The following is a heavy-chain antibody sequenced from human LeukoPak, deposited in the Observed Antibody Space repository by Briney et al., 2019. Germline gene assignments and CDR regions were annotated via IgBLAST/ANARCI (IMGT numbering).Heavy chain of an antibody. D-gene: IGHD3-9*01. J-gene: IGHJ4*02. Sequence: GGSLRLSCVASGFTFSNYAMSWVRQAAGKRLEWVSAVTGSGGSTYYADSVKGRFTISRDNSRNTLFLQMNSLRAEDTAIYYCAKWGDFDILTGYYVSDFWGQGTLVTVSS. CDR2: VTGSGGST. CDR3: AKWGDFDILTGYYVSDF. V-gene: IGHV3-23*01. CDR1: GFTFSNYA.